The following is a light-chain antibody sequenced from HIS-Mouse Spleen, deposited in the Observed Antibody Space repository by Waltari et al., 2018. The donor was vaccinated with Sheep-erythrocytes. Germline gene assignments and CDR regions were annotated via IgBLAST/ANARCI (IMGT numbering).Light chain of an antibody. CDR1: QSISSW. J-gene: IGKJ3*01. CDR2: KAS. Sequence: DIQMTQSPSTLSASVGDRVTITCRASQSISSWLAWYQQKPGKAPKLLIYKASSLESGVPSRFSGSGSGTEFTLTISSLQPDDSATYYCQQYNSSLTFGPGTKVDIK. CDR3: QQYNSSLT. V-gene: IGKV1-5*03.